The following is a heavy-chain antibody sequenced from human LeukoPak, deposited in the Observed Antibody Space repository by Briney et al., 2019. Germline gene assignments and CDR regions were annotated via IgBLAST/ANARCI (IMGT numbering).Heavy chain of an antibody. CDR3: ARDRPVFEY. Sequence: GGSLRLSCAASGFTFSSYAMSWVRQAPGKGLEWVSDISGSGGSTYYAGSVKGRFTISRDNSKDTLYLQMNSLRAEDTAVYYWARDRPVFEYWGQGALVTVSS. V-gene: IGHV3-23*01. CDR1: GFTFSSYA. CDR2: ISGSGGST. J-gene: IGHJ4*02.